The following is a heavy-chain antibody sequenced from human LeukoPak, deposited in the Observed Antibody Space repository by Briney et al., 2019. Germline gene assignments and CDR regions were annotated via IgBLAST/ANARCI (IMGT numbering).Heavy chain of an antibody. CDR3: ATETYDYVWGSYRPKRGFDY. J-gene: IGHJ4*02. V-gene: IGHV1-8*01. CDR1: GYTFTSYD. CDR2: MNTNSGNP. D-gene: IGHD3-16*02. Sequence: ASVKVSCKASGYTFTSYDINWVRQATGQGLEWMGWMNTNSGNPGYAQKFKGRFTMTRNTSVSTAYMELSSLRSEDTAVYYCATETYDYVWGSYRPKRGFDYWGQGTLVTVSS.